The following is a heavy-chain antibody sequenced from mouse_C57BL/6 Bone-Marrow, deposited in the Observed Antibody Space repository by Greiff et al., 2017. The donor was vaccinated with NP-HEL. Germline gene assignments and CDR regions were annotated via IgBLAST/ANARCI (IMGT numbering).Heavy chain of an antibody. D-gene: IGHD1-1*01. V-gene: IGHV1-53*01. CDR1: GYTFTSYW. CDR2: INPSNGGT. Sequence: QVQLQQPGTELVKPGASVKLSCKASGYTFTSYWMHWVKQRPGQGLEWIGNINPSNGGTNYNEKFKGKATLTVNKSSSTAYMELRSLTSEDSAVYYCAVYGSSPHWYFDVWGTGTTVTVSS. J-gene: IGHJ1*03. CDR3: AVYGSSPHWYFDV.